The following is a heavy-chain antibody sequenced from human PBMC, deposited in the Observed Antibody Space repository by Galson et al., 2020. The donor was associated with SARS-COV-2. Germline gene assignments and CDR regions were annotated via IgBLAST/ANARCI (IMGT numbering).Heavy chain of an antibody. CDR3: VKDQAESYSIAGRPSGDY. J-gene: IGHJ4*02. CDR2: ISGRGLRT. D-gene: IGHD6-6*01. CDR1: GFTFTNYD. Sequence: GGSLRLSCATSGFTFTNYDMIWVRQAPGKGPEWVSGISGRGLRTYYADSVKGRFTVSRDNSKNTLYLQMNILRVDDSAIYYCVKDQAESYSIAGRPSGDYWGQGTQVTVSS. V-gene: IGHV3-23*01.